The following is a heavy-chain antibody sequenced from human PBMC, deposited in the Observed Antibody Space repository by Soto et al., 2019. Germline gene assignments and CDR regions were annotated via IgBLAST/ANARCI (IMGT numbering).Heavy chain of an antibody. J-gene: IGHJ4*02. CDR1: GYTFTNYV. CDR3: AREYTHARKDFDY. CDR2: MNTGNGFT. D-gene: IGHD2-2*01. V-gene: IGHV1-3*04. Sequence: QVQLVQSGAEVKKPGASVKVSCTASGYTFTNYVIHWVRQAPGQRLEWMGWMNTGNGFTKYSQEFQGRVTITRDTSTSTAYLELRSLRSEDTAIYYCAREYTHARKDFDYWGQGTLVTVSS.